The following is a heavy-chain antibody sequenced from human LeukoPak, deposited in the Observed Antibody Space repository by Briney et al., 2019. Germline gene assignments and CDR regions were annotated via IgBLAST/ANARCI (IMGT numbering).Heavy chain of an antibody. CDR1: GYTFTSYD. Sequence: ASVKVSCKASGYTFTSYDINWVRQATGQGLEWMGWMNPNSGNTGYAQKFQGRVTMTRNTSISTAYMELSSLRSEDTAVYYCARESIGDGYLSSMDVWGQGTTVTVSS. CDR3: ARESIGDGYLSSMDV. V-gene: IGHV1-8*01. J-gene: IGHJ6*02. D-gene: IGHD5-18*01. CDR2: MNPNSGNT.